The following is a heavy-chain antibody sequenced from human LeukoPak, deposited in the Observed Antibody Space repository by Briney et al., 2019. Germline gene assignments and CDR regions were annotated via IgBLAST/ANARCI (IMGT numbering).Heavy chain of an antibody. CDR2: ISSSSSYI. V-gene: IGHV3-21*01. CDR1: GFTFSSYS. CDR3: ARDSDSSELGAFDI. D-gene: IGHD3-22*01. Sequence: GGSLRLSCAASGFTFSSYSMNWVRQAPGKGLEWVSSISSSSSYIYYADSVKGRFTISRDNAKNSLYLQMNSLRAEDTAVYYCARDSDSSELGAFDIWGQGTMVTVSS. J-gene: IGHJ3*02.